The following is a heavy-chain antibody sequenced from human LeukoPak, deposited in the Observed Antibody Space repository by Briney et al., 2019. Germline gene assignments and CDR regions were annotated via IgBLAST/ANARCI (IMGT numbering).Heavy chain of an antibody. CDR3: ARYGKQWLVQDYYGMDV. Sequence: PGGSLRLSCAASGFTFSSYGMHWVRQAPGKGLEWVAVIWYDGSNKYYADSVKGRFTISRGNSKNTLYLQMNSLRAEDTAVYYCARYGKQWLVQDYYGMDVWGQGTTVTVSS. J-gene: IGHJ6*02. CDR1: GFTFSSYG. V-gene: IGHV3-33*01. CDR2: IWYDGSNK. D-gene: IGHD6-19*01.